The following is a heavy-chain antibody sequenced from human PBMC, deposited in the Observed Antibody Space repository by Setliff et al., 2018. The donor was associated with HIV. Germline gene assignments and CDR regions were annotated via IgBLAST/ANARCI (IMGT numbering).Heavy chain of an antibody. J-gene: IGHJ6*03. V-gene: IGHV3-9*01. CDR1: GFTFSSYA. Sequence: GGSLRLSCAGSGFTFSSYAMHWVRQVPGKGLEWVSSISWNSGIIDYADSVKGRFTISRDNAKNSLFLQMNSLRDEDTAFYYCAKEGGSYGSDYFYFYMDVWGKGTTVTVSS. CDR2: ISWNSGII. CDR3: AKEGGSYGSDYFYFYMDV. D-gene: IGHD5-18*01.